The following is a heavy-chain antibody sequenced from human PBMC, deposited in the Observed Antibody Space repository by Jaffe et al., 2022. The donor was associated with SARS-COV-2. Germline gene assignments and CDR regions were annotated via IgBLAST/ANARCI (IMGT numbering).Heavy chain of an antibody. D-gene: IGHD3-22*01. V-gene: IGHV3-64D*08. CDR3: VKGGESYYDSRSDY. Sequence: EMQLVESGGGLVQPGGSLRLSCSASGFTFSNYAMHWVRQAPGKGLEYISAISTNGGRTYYADSKKGRFTISRDNSKNTLYLQMSSLRAEDTAVYYCVKGGESYYDSRSDYWGQGTLGPISS. CDR2: ISTNGGRT. CDR1: GFTFSNYA. J-gene: IGHJ4*02.